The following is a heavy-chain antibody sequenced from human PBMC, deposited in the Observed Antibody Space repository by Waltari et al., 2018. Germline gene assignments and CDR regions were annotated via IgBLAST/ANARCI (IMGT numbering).Heavy chain of an antibody. CDR2: IKEDGSDK. V-gene: IGHV3-7*01. Sequence: EAQLVESGGKLVQPGGSLRLSCVASGFTFRGHWMGWVRQAPGRGLEWVATIKEDGSDKHYVDSVRGRVTISRDNANDSLYLQMNSLRAEDTAVYYCATWRWGQSEFDYWGQGTLVTVSS. D-gene: IGHD7-27*01. CDR3: ATWRWGQSEFDY. CDR1: GFTFRGHW. J-gene: IGHJ4*02.